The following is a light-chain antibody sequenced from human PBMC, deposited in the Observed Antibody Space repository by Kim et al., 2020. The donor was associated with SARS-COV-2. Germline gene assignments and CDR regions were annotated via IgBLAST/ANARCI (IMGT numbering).Light chain of an antibody. Sequence: IQLTQSPSSLSASVGDRVIIACRASQNIRDYLHWYQQKPGKAPKLLISAASSLQSGVPSRFRGSGYGTDFTLPISSLQPEDFATYYCEQSCDVPWTFGQGTKLEI. V-gene: IGKV1-39*01. CDR1: QNIRDY. J-gene: IGKJ1*01. CDR2: AAS. CDR3: EQSCDVPWT.